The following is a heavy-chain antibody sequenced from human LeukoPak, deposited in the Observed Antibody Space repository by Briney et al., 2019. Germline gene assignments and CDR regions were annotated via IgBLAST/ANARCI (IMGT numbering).Heavy chain of an antibody. D-gene: IGHD6-13*01. CDR1: GDTFTGYY. CDR2: INPNSGGT. J-gene: IGHJ4*02. V-gene: IGHV1-2*06. CDR3: ARIDLAAAGPWGY. Sequence: ASVKVSCKASGDTFTGYYMHWVRQAPGQGLECMGRINPNSGGTSYAQKFQGRVTMTRDTSISTAYMELSRLRSDDTAVYYCARIDLAAAGPWGYWGQGTLVTVSS.